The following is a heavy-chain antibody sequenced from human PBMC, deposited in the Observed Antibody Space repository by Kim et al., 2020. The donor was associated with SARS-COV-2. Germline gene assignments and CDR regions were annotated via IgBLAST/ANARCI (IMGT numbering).Heavy chain of an antibody. CDR1: GFTFSSYD. Sequence: GGSLRLSCAASGFTFSSYDMHWVRQATGKGLEWVSAIGTAGDTYYPGSVKGRFTISRENAKNSLYLQMNSLGAGDTAVYYCAREMVRSSSWYNYYYGMDVWGQGTTVTVSS. V-gene: IGHV3-13*04. J-gene: IGHJ6*02. CDR2: IGTAGDT. D-gene: IGHD6-13*01. CDR3: AREMVRSSSWYNYYYGMDV.